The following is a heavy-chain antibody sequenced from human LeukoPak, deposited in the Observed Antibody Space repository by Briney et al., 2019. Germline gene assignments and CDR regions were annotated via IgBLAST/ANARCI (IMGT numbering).Heavy chain of an antibody. Sequence: ASVKVSCKVSGYSLTELSMHWVRQAPGKGLEWMGGFDPDGGETPIFAQKFQGSISMTEGTSTDTAYMELSSLSSEDTAVYDCATGTIYCSSCSGDYWGQGTLVTVSS. V-gene: IGHV1-24*01. CDR1: GYSLTELS. CDR3: ATGTIYCSSCSGDY. D-gene: IGHD2-2*01. J-gene: IGHJ4*02. CDR2: FDPDGGET.